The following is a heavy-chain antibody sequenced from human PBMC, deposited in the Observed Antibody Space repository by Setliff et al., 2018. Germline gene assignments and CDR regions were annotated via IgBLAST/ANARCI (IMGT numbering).Heavy chain of an antibody. Sequence: GGSLRLSCAASGFTFSSYGMHWVRQAPGKGLEWVSSISGSGTYTYTADSVKGRFTISRDSAKTSLYLQMRSLRVEDTALYYWASATLQRKFQSPRGLDVWGQGTTVTVSS. CDR2: ISGSGTYT. CDR3: ASATLQRKFQSPRGLDV. J-gene: IGHJ6*02. D-gene: IGHD2-15*01. CDR1: GFTFSSYG. V-gene: IGHV3-21*01.